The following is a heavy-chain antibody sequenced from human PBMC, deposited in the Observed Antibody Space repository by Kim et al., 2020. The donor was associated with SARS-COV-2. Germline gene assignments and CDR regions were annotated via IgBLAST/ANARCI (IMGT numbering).Heavy chain of an antibody. D-gene: IGHD2-21*01. V-gene: IGHV3-9*01. CDR2: I. Sequence: IDYADSVKGRFITSRDNSRNSLNLQMISLRPEDTALYYCTRDVLAGGADVWGQGTAVFVSS. J-gene: IGHJ6*02. CDR3: TRDVLAGGADV.